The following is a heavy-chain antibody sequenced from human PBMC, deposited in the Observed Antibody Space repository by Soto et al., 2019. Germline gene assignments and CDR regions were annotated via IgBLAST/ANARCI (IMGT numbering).Heavy chain of an antibody. V-gene: IGHV4-4*07. CDR1: GGSISSYY. J-gene: IGHJ4*02. Sequence: LSLTCTVSGGSISSYYWSWIRQPAGKGLEWIGRIYTSGSTNYNPSLKRRVTMSVDTSKNQFSLKLSSVTAADTAVYYCARDNGEVEYSGYDFFDYWGQGTLVTVSS. CDR2: IYTSGST. CDR3: ARDNGEVEYSGYDFFDY. D-gene: IGHD5-12*01.